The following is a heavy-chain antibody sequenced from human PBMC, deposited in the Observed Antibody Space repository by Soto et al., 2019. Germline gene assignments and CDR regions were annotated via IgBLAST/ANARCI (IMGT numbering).Heavy chain of an antibody. CDR2: IYYSGST. Sequence: SETLSLTCTVSGGSISSGGYYWSWIRQHPGKGLEWIGYIYYSGSTYYNPSLKSRVTISVDTSKNQFSLKLSSVTAADTAVYYCARVGRSSSLPANWFDPWGQGTLVTVAS. CDR1: GGSISSGGYY. V-gene: IGHV4-31*03. CDR3: ARVGRSSSLPANWFDP. D-gene: IGHD6-6*01. J-gene: IGHJ5*02.